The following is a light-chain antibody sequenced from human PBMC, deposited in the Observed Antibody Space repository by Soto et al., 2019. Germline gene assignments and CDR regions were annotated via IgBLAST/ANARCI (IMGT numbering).Light chain of an antibody. V-gene: IGKV3-20*01. CDR3: QQYGSSRFT. CDR2: GAS. Sequence: EIVLTQSPGTLSLSPGERATLSCRAIQSVRSSYLAWYQQKPGQAPRLIIYGASGRATGIPDRFSGSGSGTDFTLTISRLEPEDFAVYYCQQYGSSRFTFGPGTKVDIK. CDR1: QSVRSSY. J-gene: IGKJ3*01.